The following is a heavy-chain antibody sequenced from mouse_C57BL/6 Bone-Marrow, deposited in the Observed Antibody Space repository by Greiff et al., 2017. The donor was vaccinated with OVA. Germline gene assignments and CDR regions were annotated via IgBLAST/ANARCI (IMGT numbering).Heavy chain of an antibody. J-gene: IGHJ4*01. CDR3: ARSNAMDY. Sequence: VQLQQSGAELVRPGASVKLSCKASGYTFTDYYINWVKQRPGQGLEWIARIYPGSGNTYYNEKFKGKATLTAETSSSTAYMQLSSLPAEDSAVYVCARSNAMDYWGQGTAVTVSS. CDR2: IYPGSGNT. CDR1: GYTFTDYY. V-gene: IGHV1-76*01.